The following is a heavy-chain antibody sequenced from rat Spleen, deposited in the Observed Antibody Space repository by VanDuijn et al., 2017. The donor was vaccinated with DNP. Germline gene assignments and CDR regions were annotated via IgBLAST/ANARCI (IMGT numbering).Heavy chain of an antibody. V-gene: IGHV5-27*01. Sequence: EVQLVKSGGGLVQPGRSLKLSCAASGFTFSNYDMAWVRQSPTKGLEWVASITPGGGSTSYRDSVKGRFTISRDNAKSTLYLQMDSLRSEDTATYYCTTDFERGYWGQGVMVTVSS. CDR1: GFTFSNYD. D-gene: IGHD1-11*01. CDR2: ITPGGGST. CDR3: TTDFERGY. J-gene: IGHJ2*01.